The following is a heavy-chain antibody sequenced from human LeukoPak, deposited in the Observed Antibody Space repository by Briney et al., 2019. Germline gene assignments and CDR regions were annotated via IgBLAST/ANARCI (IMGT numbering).Heavy chain of an antibody. V-gene: IGHV3-30*14. CDR2: ISYDGTNK. D-gene: IGHD5-18*01. J-gene: IGHJ1*01. CDR1: GFAFSSYA. Sequence: GGSLRLSCAASGFAFSSYALHWVRQAPGKGLEWVAVISYDGTNKYYADSVKGRFTISRDNSKNTLYLQMHSLRVEETAIYYCARPPVDTSDLPEPGYFQHWGLGTLVSVSS. CDR3: ARPPVDTSDLPEPGYFQH.